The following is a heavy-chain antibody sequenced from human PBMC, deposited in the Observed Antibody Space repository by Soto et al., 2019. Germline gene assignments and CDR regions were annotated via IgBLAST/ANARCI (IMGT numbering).Heavy chain of an antibody. CDR2: IIPIFGTA. J-gene: IGHJ6*02. CDR3: ARGELEHKYYYYYYGMDV. V-gene: IGHV1-69*06. Sequence: GASGKVSCKASGGTFSSYAISWVRQAPGQGLEWMGGIIPIFGTANYAQKFQGRVTITADKSTSTAYMELSSLRSEDTAVYYCARGELEHKYYYYYYGMDVWGQGTTVTVSS. D-gene: IGHD1-1*01. CDR1: GGTFSSYA.